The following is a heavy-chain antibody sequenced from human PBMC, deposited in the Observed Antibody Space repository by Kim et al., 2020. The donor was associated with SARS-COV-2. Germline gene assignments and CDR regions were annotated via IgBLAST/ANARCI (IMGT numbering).Heavy chain of an antibody. CDR3: ARGSDVLRYFDWLFP. Sequence: ASVKVSCKASGYTFTSYAMNWVRQAPGQGLEWMGWINTNTGNPTYAQGFTGRFVFSLDTSVSTAYLQISSLKAEDTAVYYCARGSDVLRYFDWLFPWGQGTLVTVSS. D-gene: IGHD3-9*01. CDR1: GYTFTSYA. V-gene: IGHV7-4-1*02. J-gene: IGHJ5*02. CDR2: INTNTGNP.